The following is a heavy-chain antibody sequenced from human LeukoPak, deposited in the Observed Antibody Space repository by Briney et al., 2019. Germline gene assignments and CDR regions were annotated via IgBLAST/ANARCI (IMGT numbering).Heavy chain of an antibody. V-gene: IGHV1-18*01. J-gene: IGHJ4*02. D-gene: IGHD4-17*01. CDR3: ARGTTVTTGELDY. Sequence: GASVKVSCKASGYTFTSYGISWVRRAPGQGLEWMGWISAYNGNTNYAQKVQGRVTMTTDTSTSTGYMELRSLRFDDTAVYYCARGTTVTTGELDYWGQGTLVTVSS. CDR1: GYTFTSYG. CDR2: ISAYNGNT.